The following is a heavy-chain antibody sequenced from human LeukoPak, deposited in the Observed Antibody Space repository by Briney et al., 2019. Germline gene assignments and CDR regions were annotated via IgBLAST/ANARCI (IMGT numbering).Heavy chain of an antibody. CDR1: GFTFSSYA. CDR2: ISGSGGST. J-gene: IGHJ3*02. Sequence: GGSLRLSCAASGFTFSSYAMSWVRQAPGKGLEWVSAISGSGGSTYYADSVKGRFTISRDNSKNTLYLQMNSLRAEDTAVYYCARARSSSWYPDAFDIWGQGTMVTVSS. D-gene: IGHD6-13*01. V-gene: IGHV3-23*01. CDR3: ARARSSSWYPDAFDI.